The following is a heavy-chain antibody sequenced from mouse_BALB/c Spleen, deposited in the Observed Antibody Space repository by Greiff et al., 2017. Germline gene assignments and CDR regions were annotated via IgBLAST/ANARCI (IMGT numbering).Heavy chain of an antibody. D-gene: IGHD2-3*01. J-gene: IGHJ4*01. CDR1: GYTFTSYT. V-gene: IGHV1-4*01. CDR3: ERSDYDGDYGAMDD. CDR2: ITPSSGYT. Sequence: QVQLQQSGAELARPGASVKMSCTASGYTFTSYTMHWVKQRPGQGLEWIGYITPSSGYTNYNQKFKDKATLTADKSSSTAYMQLSSLTSEDSAVYDCERSDYDGDYGAMDDWGQGTSVTVSS.